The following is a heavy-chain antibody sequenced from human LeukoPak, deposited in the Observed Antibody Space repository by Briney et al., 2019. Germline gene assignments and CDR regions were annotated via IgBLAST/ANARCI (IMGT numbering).Heavy chain of an antibody. Sequence: SETLSLTCTVSGGSISSYYWNWIRQPPGRGLEWIGCIDNSGSSNYNRSLTSRVTISVDTSKNQFSLKLSSVTAADTAVYYCARSFNGNYVVGYWGQGPLVTV. CDR1: GGSISSYY. V-gene: IGHV4-59*08. J-gene: IGHJ4*02. CDR2: IDNSGSS. D-gene: IGHD1-7*01. CDR3: ARSFNGNYVVGY.